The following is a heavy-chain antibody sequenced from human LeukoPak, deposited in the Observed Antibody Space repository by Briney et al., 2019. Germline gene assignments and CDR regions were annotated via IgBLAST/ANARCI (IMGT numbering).Heavy chain of an antibody. J-gene: IGHJ4*02. CDR2: KNPNSGNS. CDR3: AREGLDY. V-gene: IGHV1-8*01. CDR1: GYTFTNYD. Sequence: ASVKVSCKASGYTFTNYDINWLRQATGQGLEWMGYKNPNSGNSAYAQKFQGRVTITTDASITTAYMELSGLRSEDKALYYCAREGLDYWGQGTLVTVSS.